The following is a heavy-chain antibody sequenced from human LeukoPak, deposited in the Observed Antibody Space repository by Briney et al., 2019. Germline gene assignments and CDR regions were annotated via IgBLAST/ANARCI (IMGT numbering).Heavy chain of an antibody. V-gene: IGHV4-61*01. CDR3: AREDYDFWSGTYY. CDR1: GGSVSSGSYY. CDR2: IYYSGST. D-gene: IGHD3-3*01. Sequence: SETLSLTCTVSGGSVSSGSYYRSWIRQPPGKGLEWIGYIYYSGSTNYNPSLKSRVTISVDTSKNQFSLKLSSVTAADTAVYYCAREDYDFWSGTYYWGQGTLVTVSS. J-gene: IGHJ4*02.